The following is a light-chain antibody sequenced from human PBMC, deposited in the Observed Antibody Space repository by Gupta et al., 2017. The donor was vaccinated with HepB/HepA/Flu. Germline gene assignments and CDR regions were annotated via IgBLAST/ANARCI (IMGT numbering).Light chain of an antibody. CDR3: QQYLTFPLT. J-gene: IGKJ4*01. V-gene: IGKV1-5*03. Sequence: DIQMTQSPSTLSASVGDRVTITCRASQSISSWLAWYQQKPGKAPKFLIYKASNLESGVPSRFSGSGSGTEFTLTISGLQPDDFAMYYCQQYLTFPLTFGGGTKVEIK. CDR1: QSISSW. CDR2: KAS.